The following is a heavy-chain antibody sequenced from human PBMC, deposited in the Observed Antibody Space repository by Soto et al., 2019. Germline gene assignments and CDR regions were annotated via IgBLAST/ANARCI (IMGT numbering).Heavy chain of an antibody. CDR1: GYTFTSYA. V-gene: IGHV1-3*01. CDR2: INAGNGNT. Sequence: GSSVKVSSKASGYTFTSYAMHSLRQAPGQRLEWMGWINAGNGNTKYSQKFQGRVTITRDTSASTAYMELSSLRSEDTAVYYCARAYRPIRPSHIGAGISSNWFDPWAQGTLVTVSS. CDR3: ARAYRPIRPSHIGAGISSNWFDP. J-gene: IGHJ5*02. D-gene: IGHD6-13*01.